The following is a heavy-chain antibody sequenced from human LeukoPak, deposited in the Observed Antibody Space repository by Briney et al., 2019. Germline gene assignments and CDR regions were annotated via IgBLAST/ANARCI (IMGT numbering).Heavy chain of an antibody. CDR3: ARRERFACWFDP. V-gene: IGHV4-39*01. D-gene: IGHD3-10*01. J-gene: IGHJ5*02. CDR2: IYYSGST. CDR1: GGSISSSSYY. Sequence: PSETLSLTCTVSGGSISSSSYYWGWIRQPPGKGLEWIGSIYYSGSTYYNPSLKSLVTISVDTSKNQFSLKLSSVTAADTAVYYCARRERFACWFDPWGQGTLVTVSS.